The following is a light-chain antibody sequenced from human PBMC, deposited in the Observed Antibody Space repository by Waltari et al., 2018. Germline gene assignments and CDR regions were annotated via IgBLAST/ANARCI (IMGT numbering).Light chain of an antibody. J-gene: IGLJ2*01. Sequence: QSALTPPASVSGSPGQSITISCSGVGSAVGASDYVTWHQHHPGKAPQVIIYDVTNRPSGVSDRFSASKSANTASLTISRLQPEDEADYYCSSQTLDGLVLFGGGTRLTVL. V-gene: IGLV2-14*03. CDR3: SSQTLDGLVL. CDR1: GSAVGASDY. CDR2: DVT.